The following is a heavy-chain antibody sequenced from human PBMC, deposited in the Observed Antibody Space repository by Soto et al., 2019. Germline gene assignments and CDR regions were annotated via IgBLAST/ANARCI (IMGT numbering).Heavy chain of an antibody. Sequence: PSETLYLTCTVSGGSISTSRAYWAWIRQPPGKGLEWLANIFYSGSTYYNPSLASRVTVSVDTSKNEFSLKLRSVTAADTAVYYCARQPTTGDTDLWFDPWGQGTLVTVSS. V-gene: IGHV4-39*01. D-gene: IGHD2-21*01. J-gene: IGHJ5*02. CDR3: ARQPTTGDTDLWFDP. CDR1: GGSISTSRAY. CDR2: IFYSGST.